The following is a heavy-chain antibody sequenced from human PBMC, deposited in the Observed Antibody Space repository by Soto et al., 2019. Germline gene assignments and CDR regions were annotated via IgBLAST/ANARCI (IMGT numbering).Heavy chain of an antibody. V-gene: IGHV3-30-3*01. CDR3: ARPMITFGGVIGS. D-gene: IGHD3-16*02. J-gene: IGHJ4*02. CDR2: ISYDGSNK. CDR1: GFTFSSYA. Sequence: QVQLVESGGGVVQPGRSLRLSCAASGFTFSSYAMHWVRQAPGKGLEWVAVISYDGSNKYYADSVKGRFTISRDNSKNTLYLQMNSLRAEDTAVYYCARPMITFGGVIGSWGQGTLVTVSS.